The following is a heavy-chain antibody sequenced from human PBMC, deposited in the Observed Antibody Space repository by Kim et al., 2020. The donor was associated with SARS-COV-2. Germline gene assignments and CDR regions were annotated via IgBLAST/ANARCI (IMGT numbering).Heavy chain of an antibody. D-gene: IGHD5-18*01. J-gene: IGHJ6*02. CDR2: IYYSGST. V-gene: IGHV4-39*01. CDR3: ATYSRSDYYGMDV. CDR1: GGSISSSSYY. Sequence: SETLSLTCTVSGGSISSSSYYWGWIRQPPGKGLEWIGSIYYSGSTYYNPSLKSRVTISVDTSKNQFSLNLSSVTAADTAVFYCATYSRSDYYGMDVWGQGTTVTVSS.